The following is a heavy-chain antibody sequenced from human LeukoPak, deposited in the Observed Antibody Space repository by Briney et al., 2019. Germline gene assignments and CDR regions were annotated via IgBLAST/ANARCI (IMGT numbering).Heavy chain of an antibody. CDR2: MNPNSGNT. CDR3: ARAALLWFGEFSYYYYYMDV. J-gene: IGHJ6*03. CDR1: GYTFTSYD. V-gene: IGHV1-8*01. D-gene: IGHD3-10*01. Sequence: ASVKVSCKASGYTFTSYDINWVRQATGQGLEWMGWMNPNSGNTGYAQKFQGRVTMTRNTSISTAYMELSSLRSEDTAVYYCARAALLWFGEFSYYYYYMDVWGKGTTVTVSS.